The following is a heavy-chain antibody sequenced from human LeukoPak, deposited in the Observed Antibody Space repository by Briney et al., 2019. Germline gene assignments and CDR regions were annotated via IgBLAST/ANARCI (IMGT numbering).Heavy chain of an antibody. CDR2: IYYSGST. Sequence: SETLSLTCTVSGGSISSSSYYWGWIRQPPGKGLEWIGSIYYSGSTYYNPSLKSRVTISVDTSKNQFSLKLSSVTAADTAVYYCARDHPNANIAARPVSWFDPWGQGTLVTVSS. V-gene: IGHV4-39*07. J-gene: IGHJ5*02. CDR1: GGSISSSSYY. D-gene: IGHD6-6*01. CDR3: ARDHPNANIAARPVSWFDP.